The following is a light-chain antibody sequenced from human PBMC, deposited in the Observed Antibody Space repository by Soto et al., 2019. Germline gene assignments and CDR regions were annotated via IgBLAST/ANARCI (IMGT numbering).Light chain of an antibody. CDR1: QSVSSGY. Sequence: EIVLTQSPDTLSLSPGERATLSCRASQSVSSGYLAWYQQKPGQAPRLLIYGASTRATGVPDRFSGTGSGTDFTLTISRLEPEDFAVYYCQQFAGSPWTFGQGTKVEFK. CDR2: GAS. J-gene: IGKJ1*01. V-gene: IGKV3-20*01. CDR3: QQFAGSPWT.